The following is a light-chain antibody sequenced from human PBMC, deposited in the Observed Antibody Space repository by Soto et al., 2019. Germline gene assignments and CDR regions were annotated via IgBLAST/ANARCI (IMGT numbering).Light chain of an antibody. CDR3: GSYASGGAYV. CDR2: DVS. J-gene: IGLJ1*01. CDR1: SSDVGGYNA. V-gene: IGLV2-14*01. Sequence: QSVLTQPASVSGSPGQSLTIYCTGTSSDVGGYNAVSWYQQHPGKAPKLMIYDVSNRPSGASDRFSGSKSGNTASLTIFGLQAEDEADYYCGSYASGGAYVFGTGTKVNVL.